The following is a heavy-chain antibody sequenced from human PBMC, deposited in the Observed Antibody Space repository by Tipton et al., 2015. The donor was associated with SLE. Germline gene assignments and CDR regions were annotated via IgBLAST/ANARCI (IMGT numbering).Heavy chain of an antibody. CDR2: ISSSGSTI. D-gene: IGHD1-14*01. J-gene: IGHJ6*03. Sequence: SLRLPCAASGFTFTSYEMTWVRQAPGKGLELVSYISSSGSTIYYADSVKGRFTISRDNSKNTLYLQMNSLRAEDTAVYYCAKDTGPGAYYYYMDVWGKGTTVTVSS. CDR3: AKDTGPGAYYYYMDV. V-gene: IGHV3-48*03. CDR1: GFTFTSYE.